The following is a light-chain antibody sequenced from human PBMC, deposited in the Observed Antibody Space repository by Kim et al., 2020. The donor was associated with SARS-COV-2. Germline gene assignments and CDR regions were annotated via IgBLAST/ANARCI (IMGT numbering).Light chain of an antibody. Sequence: TSSVGDIVTIPCRASQSITNYLNWYQQKPGKAPNVLIYTTSSLKSGVPSRFSGSGSGTDFTLTISSLQPEDFATYYCEQTYSTPTFGPGTRLEIK. CDR1: QSITNY. CDR2: TTS. V-gene: IGKV1-39*01. CDR3: EQTYSTPT. J-gene: IGKJ5*01.